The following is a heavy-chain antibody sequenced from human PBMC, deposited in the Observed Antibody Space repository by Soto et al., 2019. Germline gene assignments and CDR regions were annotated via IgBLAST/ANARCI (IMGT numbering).Heavy chain of an antibody. CDR2: ISGSGSST. V-gene: IGHV3-23*01. Sequence: EVQLLESGGGLVQPGGSLRLSCAASGFTFSSYAMSWVRQAPGKGLEWVSAISGSGSSTYYADSVKGRFTISRDNPKNTLYLQMNSLRAEDTAVYYCAKDLYSSSWGYFQHWGQGTLVTVSS. J-gene: IGHJ1*01. CDR1: GFTFSSYA. CDR3: AKDLYSSSWGYFQH. D-gene: IGHD6-13*01.